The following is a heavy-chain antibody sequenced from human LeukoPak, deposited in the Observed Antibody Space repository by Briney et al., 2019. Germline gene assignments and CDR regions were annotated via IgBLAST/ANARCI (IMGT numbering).Heavy chain of an antibody. CDR2: IYTSGST. CDR3: ARAGSPPTRDAFDI. J-gene: IGHJ3*02. CDR1: GGSIGSYY. Sequence: SETLSLTCTVSGGSIGSYYLTWIRQPAGKGLEWIGRIYTSGSTNYNPSLKSRVTMSVDTSKNQFSLKLSSVTAADTAVYYCARAGSPPTRDAFDIWGQGTMVTVSS. V-gene: IGHV4-4*07.